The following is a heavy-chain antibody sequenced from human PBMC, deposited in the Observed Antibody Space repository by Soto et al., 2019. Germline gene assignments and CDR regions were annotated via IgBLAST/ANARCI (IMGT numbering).Heavy chain of an antibody. V-gene: IGHV5-51*01. CDR3: TSSIESLRERFDY. Sequence: GESLKISCKGPGYSFTSYWIGWVRQMPGKGLEWMGIIYPGDSDTRYSPSFQGQVTISADKSISTAYLQWSSLKASDTAMSYCTSSIESLRERFDYWGQGTRGTVAS. J-gene: IGHJ4*02. D-gene: IGHD3-16*02. CDR1: GYSFTSYW. CDR2: IYPGDSDT.